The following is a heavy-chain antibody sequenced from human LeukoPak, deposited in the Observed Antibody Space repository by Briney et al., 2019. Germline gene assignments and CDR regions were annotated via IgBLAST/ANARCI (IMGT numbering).Heavy chain of an antibody. D-gene: IGHD2-15*01. CDR1: GFTISSYW. Sequence: GGSLRLSCAASGFTISSYWMNWVRQAPGKGLEWVANIKQDGSEKKYVDSVKGRFTISRDNAKNSLYLQMNNLRVEDTAVYYCARDPFRKVGAAFFDYWGQGTLVTVSS. CDR3: ARDPFRKVGAAFFDY. CDR2: IKQDGSEK. J-gene: IGHJ4*02. V-gene: IGHV3-7*01.